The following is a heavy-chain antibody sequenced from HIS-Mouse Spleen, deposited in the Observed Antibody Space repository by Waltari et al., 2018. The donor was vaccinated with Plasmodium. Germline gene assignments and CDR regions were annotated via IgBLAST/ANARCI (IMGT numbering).Heavy chain of an antibody. CDR3: AKAQGVINFDY. V-gene: IGHV3-30*18. CDR2: RSYDGSNK. CDR1: GFTFSSNG. J-gene: IGHJ4*02. Sequence: QVQLVESGGGVVQPGRSLRLSCAASGFTFSSNGMHWVRPAPGKGRGWVAVRSYDGSNKYYADSVKGRFTISRDNSKNTLYLQMNSLRAEDTAVYYCAKAQGVINFDYWGQGTLVTVSS. D-gene: IGHD3-16*01.